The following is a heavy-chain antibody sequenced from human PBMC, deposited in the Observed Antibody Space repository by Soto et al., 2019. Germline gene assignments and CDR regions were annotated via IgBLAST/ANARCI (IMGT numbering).Heavy chain of an antibody. Sequence: PSETLSLTCTVSGSPISSYYWSWIQRPPGKGLEWIGYIYYSGSTNYNPSLKSRVTISVDTSKNQFSLKLSSVTAADTAVYYCARRSSSFYYYMDVWGKGTTVTVSS. CDR3: ARRSSSFYYYMDV. CDR2: IYYSGST. CDR1: GSPISSYY. V-gene: IGHV4-59*08. J-gene: IGHJ6*03.